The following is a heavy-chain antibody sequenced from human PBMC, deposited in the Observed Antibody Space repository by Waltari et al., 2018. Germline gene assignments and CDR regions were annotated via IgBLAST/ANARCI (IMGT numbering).Heavy chain of an antibody. CDR3: ARMKRGGGFDY. CDR1: GGTFSSYA. J-gene: IGHJ4*02. D-gene: IGHD5-12*01. V-gene: IGHV1-69*01. CDR2: IIPIFGTA. Sequence: QVQLVQSGAEVKKPGSSVKVSCKASGGTFSSYAISWVRQAPGQGLEWMGGIIPIFGTANYEQKFQGRVRITADESTSTAYMELSSLRSEDTAVYYCARMKRGGGFDYWGQGTLVTVSS.